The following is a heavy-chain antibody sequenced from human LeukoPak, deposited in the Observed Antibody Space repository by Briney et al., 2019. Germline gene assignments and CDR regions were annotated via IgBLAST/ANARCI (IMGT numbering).Heavy chain of an antibody. CDR1: GYTFTSNY. J-gene: IGHJ5*02. D-gene: IGHD6-13*01. Sequence: GASVKVSCKTSGYTFTSNYIHWVRQAPGQGPEWMGAIHPSGGSTSYAQKFQDRVTMTRDTSTSTVYMDLSSLRSEDTAVYYCVRGVSSWRFDPWGQGTLVTVSS. CDR2: IHPSGGST. V-gene: IGHV1-46*01. CDR3: VRGVSSWRFDP.